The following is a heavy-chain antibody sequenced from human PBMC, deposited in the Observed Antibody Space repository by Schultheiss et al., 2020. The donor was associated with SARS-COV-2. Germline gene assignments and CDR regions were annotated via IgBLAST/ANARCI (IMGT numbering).Heavy chain of an antibody. Sequence: GESLKISCAASGFTFSSYGMHWVRQAPGKGLEWVAVIWYDGSNKYYADSVKGRFTISRDNGKNSLYLQMNSLRVEDTAVYYCARVWFGYVMNWGQGTLVTVAS. CDR2: IWYDGSNK. J-gene: IGHJ4*02. CDR1: GFTFSSYG. D-gene: IGHD3-10*01. CDR3: ARVWFGYVMN. V-gene: IGHV3-33*01.